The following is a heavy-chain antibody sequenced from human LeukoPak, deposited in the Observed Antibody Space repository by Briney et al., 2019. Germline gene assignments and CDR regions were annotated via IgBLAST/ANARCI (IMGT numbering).Heavy chain of an antibody. Sequence: GGSLRLSCAASGFTSSSYAMHWVRQAPGKGLEYVSPISSNGGSTYYADSVKGRFTISRDNSKNTLYLQMSSLRAEDTAVYYCTLAQPKGEYYFDYWGQGTLVAVSS. D-gene: IGHD3-16*01. CDR3: TLAQPKGEYYFDY. CDR2: ISSNGGST. CDR1: GFTSSSYA. J-gene: IGHJ4*02. V-gene: IGHV3-64D*06.